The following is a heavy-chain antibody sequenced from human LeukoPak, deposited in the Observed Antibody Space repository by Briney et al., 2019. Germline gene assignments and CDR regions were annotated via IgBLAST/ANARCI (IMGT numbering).Heavy chain of an antibody. CDR2: ISSSSSYI. V-gene: IGHV3-21*01. J-gene: IGHJ3*02. CDR3: ARTGGVVPTEDAFDI. CDR1: GFTFSSYS. Sequence: KSGGSLRLSCAASGFTFSSYSMNWVRQAPGKGLEWVSSISSSSSYIYYADSVKGRFTISRDNAKNSLYLQMNSLRAEDTAVYYCARTGGVVPTEDAFDIWGQGTMVTVSS. D-gene: IGHD2-2*01.